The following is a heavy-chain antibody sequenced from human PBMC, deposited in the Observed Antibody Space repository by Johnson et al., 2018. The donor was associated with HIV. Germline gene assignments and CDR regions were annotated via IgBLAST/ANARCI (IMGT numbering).Heavy chain of an antibody. D-gene: IGHD3-10*01. J-gene: IGHJ3*02. CDR1: GFTVSSNY. Sequence: VQLVESGGGLIQPGGSLRLSCAASGFTVSSNYMSWVRQAPGKGLEWVSAISGSGGSTYYADSVKGRFTISRDNSKNTLYLQMNSLRAEDTAVYYCAREVEITMVQGVIIGDAFDIWGQGTMVTVSS. CDR2: ISGSGGST. CDR3: AREVEITMVQGVIIGDAFDI. V-gene: IGHV3-23*04.